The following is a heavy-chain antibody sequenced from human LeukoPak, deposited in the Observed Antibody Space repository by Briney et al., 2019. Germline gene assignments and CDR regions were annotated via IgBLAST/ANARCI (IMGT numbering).Heavy chain of an antibody. D-gene: IGHD2-15*01. Sequence: ASVKVSCKTSRYTFTSYYMNWVRQAPGQGLEWMGMINPSGGSTSYAQKFQGSVTMTRDTSTSTVYMELNSLTSEDTALYYCARDRSPSARYFNYWGQGTLVTVSS. CDR1: RYTFTSYY. J-gene: IGHJ4*02. CDR3: ARDRSPSARYFNY. CDR2: INPSGGST. V-gene: IGHV1-46*01.